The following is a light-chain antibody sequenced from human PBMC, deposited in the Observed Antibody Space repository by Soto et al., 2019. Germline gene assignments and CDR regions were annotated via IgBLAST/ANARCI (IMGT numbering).Light chain of an antibody. CDR1: QSVSSY. CDR2: DAS. Sequence: EIVLTQSPATLSLSPGERATLSCRASQSVSSYLAWYQQNTGQVPRLLIYDASNRATGIPARFSGSGSGTDFTLTIRSLEPEDFAIYYCLQRSHWPPVYTFGQVTKLEIQ. J-gene: IGKJ2*01. V-gene: IGKV3-11*01. CDR3: LQRSHWPPVYT.